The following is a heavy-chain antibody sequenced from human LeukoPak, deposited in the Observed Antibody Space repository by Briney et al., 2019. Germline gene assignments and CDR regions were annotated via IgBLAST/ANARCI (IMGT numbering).Heavy chain of an antibody. CDR1: GGSIKSHF. Sequence: SETLSLTCTVSGGSIKSHFWSWVRQPPGKRLEWIGYMFHSGTTNYNPSLKSRVTISVDTSKNQFSLRLTSVTAADTAVYYCVRTNPWDLTYYFDYWGQGTLVTVSS. J-gene: IGHJ4*02. CDR2: MFHSGTT. CDR3: VRTNPWDLTYYFDY. V-gene: IGHV4-59*11. D-gene: IGHD1-14*01.